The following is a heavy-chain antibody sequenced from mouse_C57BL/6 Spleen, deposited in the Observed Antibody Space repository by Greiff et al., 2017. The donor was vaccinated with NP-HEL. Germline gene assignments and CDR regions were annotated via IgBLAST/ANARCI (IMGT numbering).Heavy chain of an antibody. Sequence: HVQLQHSVPCLVPPSQSLSLTCTVSVFSLTSSCVPFFRHSPGSCLAWLGVIWSGGSTDYNAAFISRLSISKDNSKSQVFFKMNSLQADDTAIYYCARGGYYDAMDYWGQGTSVTVSS. CDR3: ARGGYYDAMDY. J-gene: IGHJ4*01. V-gene: IGHV2-2*01. CDR1: VFSLTSSC. D-gene: IGHD2-2*01. CDR2: IWSGGST.